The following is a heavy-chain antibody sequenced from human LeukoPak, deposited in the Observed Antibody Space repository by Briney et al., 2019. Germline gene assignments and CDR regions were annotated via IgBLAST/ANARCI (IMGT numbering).Heavy chain of an antibody. CDR1: GFTFSSYE. J-gene: IGHJ4*02. V-gene: IGHV3-48*03. Sequence: GGSLRLSCAASGFTFSSYEMNWVRQAPGKGLEWVSYISSSGSTIYYADSVKGRFTISRDNAKNSLYLQMNSLRAEDMALYYCAKGQGYSSGWYYFDYWGQGTLVTVSS. D-gene: IGHD6-19*01. CDR2: ISSSGSTI. CDR3: AKGQGYSSGWYYFDY.